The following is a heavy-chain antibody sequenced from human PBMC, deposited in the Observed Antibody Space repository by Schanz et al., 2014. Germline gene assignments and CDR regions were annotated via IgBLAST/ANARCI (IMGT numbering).Heavy chain of an antibody. D-gene: IGHD6-13*01. J-gene: IGHJ6*02. Sequence: VQLVESGGGVVQPGGSLRLSCAASGFPFSSYALHWVRQAPGKGLEWVSGISGSGGSTYDADSVKGRFTISRDNSKNTLYLQMNSLRAEDTAVYYCAKEFSSSWWYGMDVWGQGTTVTVSS. CDR2: ISGSGGST. CDR1: GFPFSSYA. CDR3: AKEFSSSWWYGMDV. V-gene: IGHV3-23*04.